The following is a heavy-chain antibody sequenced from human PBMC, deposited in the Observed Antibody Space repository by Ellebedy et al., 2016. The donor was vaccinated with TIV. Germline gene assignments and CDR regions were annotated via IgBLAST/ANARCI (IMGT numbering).Heavy chain of an antibody. Sequence: GGSLRLXXSASGFTFSSFNMHWVRQAPGKGLEYVSAISSNGGSTYYADSVKGRFTISRDNSKNKNTLYLQTSSLRPEDTAVYYCVKYGSGSYYSSYYGMEVWGQGTTVTVSS. CDR1: GFTFSSFN. CDR2: ISSNGGST. D-gene: IGHD3-10*01. J-gene: IGHJ6*02. CDR3: VKYGSGSYYSSYYGMEV. V-gene: IGHV3-64D*06.